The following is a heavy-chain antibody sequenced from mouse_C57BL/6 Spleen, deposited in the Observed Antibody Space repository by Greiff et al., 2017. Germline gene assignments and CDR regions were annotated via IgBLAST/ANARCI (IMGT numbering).Heavy chain of an antibody. CDR2: INPSNGGT. D-gene: IGHD2-3*01. J-gene: IGHJ4*01. V-gene: IGHV1-53*01. CDR1: GYTFTSYW. CDR3: ARCDGYYTSGAMDY. Sequence: QVQLKQPGTELVKPGASVKLSCTASGYTFTSYWMHWVKQRPGQGLEWLGNINPSNGGTNYNEQNKSKGTLTVDKSSSTAYMQLSSLTSEDSAVDFCARCDGYYTSGAMDYWGQGTSVTVSS.